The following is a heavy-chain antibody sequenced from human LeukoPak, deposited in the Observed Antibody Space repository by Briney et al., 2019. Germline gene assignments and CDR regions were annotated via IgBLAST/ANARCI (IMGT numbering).Heavy chain of an antibody. V-gene: IGHV4-61*02. D-gene: IGHD3-3*01. J-gene: IGHJ4*02. CDR1: GGPISSGSYY. CDR2: IYTSGST. Sequence: SQTLSLXCTVSGGPISSGSYYWSWIRQPAGKGLEWIGRIYTSGSTNYNPSLKSRVTISVDTSKNQFSLKLSSVTAADTAVYYCARADFWSGYSSTYWGQGTLVTVSS. CDR3: ARADFWSGYSSTY.